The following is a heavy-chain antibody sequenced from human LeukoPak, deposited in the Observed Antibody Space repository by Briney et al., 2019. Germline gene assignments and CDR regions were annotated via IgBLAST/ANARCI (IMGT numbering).Heavy chain of an antibody. J-gene: IGHJ4*02. CDR1: GFTFSSYS. CDR3: ARGNDLDY. Sequence: GGSLRLSCAASGFTFSSYSMNWVRQAPGKGLEWVSYISSRTSAIYYADSVKGRFTISRDNAKNSLYLQMNSLRAEDTAVYYCARGNDLDYWGQGTLVTVSS. CDR2: ISSRTSAI. V-gene: IGHV3-48*01.